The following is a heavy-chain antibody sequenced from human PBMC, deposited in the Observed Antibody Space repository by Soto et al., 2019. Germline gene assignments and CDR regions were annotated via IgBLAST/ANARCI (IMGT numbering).Heavy chain of an antibody. J-gene: IGHJ6*02. Sequence: ASVKVSCKASGYTFTSYAMHWVRQAPGQRLEWMGWINAGNGNTKYSQKFQGRVTITRDTSASTAYMELRSLRSDDTAVYYCARLYCGGDCYHYYYYGMDVWGQGTTVTVSS. CDR1: GYTFTSYA. CDR3: ARLYCGGDCYHYYYYGMDV. V-gene: IGHV1-3*01. D-gene: IGHD2-21*02. CDR2: INAGNGNT.